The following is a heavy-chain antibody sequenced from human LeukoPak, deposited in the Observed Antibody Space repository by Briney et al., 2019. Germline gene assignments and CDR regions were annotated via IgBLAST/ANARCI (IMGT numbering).Heavy chain of an antibody. V-gene: IGHV3-23*01. CDR2: ISGSGGST. CDR3: ARDPSITIFGVVTTRGYFDY. J-gene: IGHJ4*02. CDR1: GFTFSSYA. Sequence: GGSLRLSCAASGFTFSSYAMSWVRQAPGKGLEWVSAISGSGGSTYYADSVKGRFTISRDNSKNTLYLQMNSLRAEDTAVYYCARDPSITIFGVVTTRGYFDYWGQGTLVTVSS. D-gene: IGHD3-3*01.